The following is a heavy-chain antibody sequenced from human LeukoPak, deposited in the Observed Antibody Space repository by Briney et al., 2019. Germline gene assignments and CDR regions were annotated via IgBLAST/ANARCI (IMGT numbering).Heavy chain of an antibody. D-gene: IGHD3-9*01. J-gene: IGHJ4*02. CDR3: ASLNDILTGYSHFDY. CDR1: GFTFSSYS. CDR2: ISSSSSTI. Sequence: GGSLRLSCAASGFTFSSYSMIWVRQAPGKGLEWVSYISSSSSTIYYADSVKGRFTISRDNAKNSLYLQMNSLRAEDTAVYYCASLNDILTGYSHFDYWGQGTLVTVSS. V-gene: IGHV3-48*01.